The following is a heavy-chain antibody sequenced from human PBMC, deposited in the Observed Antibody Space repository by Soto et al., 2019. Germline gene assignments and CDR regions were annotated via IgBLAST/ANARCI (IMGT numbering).Heavy chain of an antibody. J-gene: IGHJ4*02. Sequence: EVQLVESGGGVVKPGGSLRLSCAASGFTFSSYSMNWVRQAPGKGLEWVSIITITGFIDYADSVKGRFTISRDNAKSSLYLQMNSLRAEDTAVYYCARDSREYNAYDYNRGQGTLVTVSS. V-gene: IGHV3-21*02. CDR3: ARDSREYNAYDYN. CDR1: GFTFSSYS. D-gene: IGHD5-12*01. CDR2: IITITGFI.